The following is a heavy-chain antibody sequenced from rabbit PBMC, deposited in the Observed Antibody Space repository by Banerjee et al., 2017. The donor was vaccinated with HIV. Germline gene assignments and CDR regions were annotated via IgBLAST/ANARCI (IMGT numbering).Heavy chain of an antibody. Sequence: QEPLEESGGGLVKPEGSLTLTCTASGFSFSSNDYMCWVRQAPGKGLEWISCITGSSSDFTYSATWAKGRFTISKTSSTTVTLQMTSLTVADTATYFCARDTGSSFSSYGMDLWGPGTLVTVS. CDR2: ITGSSSDFT. CDR3: ARDTGSSFSSYGMDL. V-gene: IGHV1S45*01. J-gene: IGHJ6*01. CDR1: GFSFSSNDY. D-gene: IGHD8-1*01.